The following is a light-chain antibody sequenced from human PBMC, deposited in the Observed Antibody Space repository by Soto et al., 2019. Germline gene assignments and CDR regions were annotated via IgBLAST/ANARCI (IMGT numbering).Light chain of an antibody. V-gene: IGLV2-14*01. CDR3: SSYTSSSTLVV. CDR1: SSDVGGYNY. Sequence: QSALTQPASVSGSPGQSITISCTGTSSDVGGYNYFSWYQQHPGKAPKLMIYEVSNRPSGVSNRLSGSKSGNTASMAISGLQAEDEADYYCSSYTSSSTLVVFGGGTKLTVL. J-gene: IGLJ2*01. CDR2: EVS.